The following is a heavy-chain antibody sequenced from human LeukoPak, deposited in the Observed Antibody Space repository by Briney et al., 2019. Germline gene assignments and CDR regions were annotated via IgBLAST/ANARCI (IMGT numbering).Heavy chain of an antibody. Sequence: GASVKVSCKASGYTFTSYGISWVRQAPGQGLEWMGWISAYNGNTNYAQKLQGRVTMTTDTSTSTAYMELRSLRSDDTAVYYCARDLNSGSGYYYGGDAFDIWGQGTMVTVSS. CDR3: ARDLNSGSGYYYGGDAFDI. J-gene: IGHJ3*02. D-gene: IGHD3-22*01. V-gene: IGHV1-18*01. CDR2: ISAYNGNT. CDR1: GYTFTSYG.